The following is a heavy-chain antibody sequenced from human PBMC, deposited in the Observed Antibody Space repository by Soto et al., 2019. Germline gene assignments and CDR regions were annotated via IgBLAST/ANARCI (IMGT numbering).Heavy chain of an antibody. CDR3: ARALWSGFIDY. CDR1: GGSISSGNYS. J-gene: IGHJ4*02. D-gene: IGHD3-3*01. V-gene: IGHV4-31*03. Sequence: QVQLQESGPGLVKPSQTLSLTCTVSGGSISSGNYSWCWVRQQPGKGLEWIGYIYHSWKTYYNPSLQARLTISWDTSNNQFYLKLTSVTAADTAVYFCARALWSGFIDYWGQGNLVTVSS. CDR2: IYHSWKT.